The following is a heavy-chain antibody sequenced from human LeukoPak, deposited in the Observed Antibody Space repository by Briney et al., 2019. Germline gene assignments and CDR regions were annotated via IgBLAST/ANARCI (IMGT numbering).Heavy chain of an antibody. V-gene: IGHV3-30*18. Sequence: PGGSLRLSCAASGFTFSSYGMHWVRQAPGKGLEWVAVISYDGSNKFYADSVKGRFTISGDNSKNTLYLQMNSLRTEDTAVYYCAKDQGDFEYWGQGSLVTVSS. CDR3: AKDQGDFEY. J-gene: IGHJ4*02. CDR1: GFTFSSYG. CDR2: ISYDGSNK.